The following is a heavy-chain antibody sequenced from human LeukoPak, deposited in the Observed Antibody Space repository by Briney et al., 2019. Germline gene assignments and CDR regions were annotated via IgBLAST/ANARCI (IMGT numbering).Heavy chain of an antibody. CDR3: TRVTRNSGWFFDY. Sequence: SETLSLTCDVSGYSIGGGYFWGWIRQPPGMGLEWIGSTAHRGNTYYNPSLKGRVSISTDGSKNQLSLSLTSVTAADTATYYCTRVTRNSGWFFDYWGPGTLATVHS. CDR1: GYSIGGGYF. J-gene: IGHJ4*02. CDR2: TAHRGNT. V-gene: IGHV4-38-2*01. D-gene: IGHD6-19*01.